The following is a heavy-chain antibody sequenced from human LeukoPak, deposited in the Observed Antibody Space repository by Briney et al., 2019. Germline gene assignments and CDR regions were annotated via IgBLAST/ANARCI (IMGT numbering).Heavy chain of an antibody. Sequence: PSETLSLTCTVSGGSISSYYWSWIRQPPGKGLEWIGYIYYSGSTNYNPSLKSRVTISVDTSKKQFSLKLSSVTAADTAVYYCARDSRMGYYYYGMDVWGQGTTVTVSS. CDR1: GGSISSYY. V-gene: IGHV4-59*01. D-gene: IGHD5-24*01. CDR2: IYYSGST. J-gene: IGHJ6*02. CDR3: ARDSRMGYYYYGMDV.